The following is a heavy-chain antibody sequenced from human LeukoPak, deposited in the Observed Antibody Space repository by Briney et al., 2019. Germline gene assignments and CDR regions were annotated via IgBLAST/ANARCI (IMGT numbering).Heavy chain of an antibody. Sequence: PGGSLRHSCAASGFTFSTYWMHWVRQAPGKGLVWVSRINSDGSSTSYADSVKGRFTISRDNAKNTVYLQMNSLRAEDTAVYYCARCRDGYNYARYFDYWGQGTLVTVSS. V-gene: IGHV3-74*01. J-gene: IGHJ4*02. CDR3: ARCRDGYNYARYFDY. CDR2: INSDGSST. D-gene: IGHD5-24*01. CDR1: GFTFSTYW.